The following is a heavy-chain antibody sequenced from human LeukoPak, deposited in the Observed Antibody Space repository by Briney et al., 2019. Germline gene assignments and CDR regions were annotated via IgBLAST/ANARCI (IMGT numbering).Heavy chain of an antibody. CDR3: ARGFYGAGSHFDY. D-gene: IGHD3-10*01. V-gene: IGHV4-30-2*01. Sequence: SLTLSLTCAVSGGSISSGDFPWSWIRQPPGKGLEWIGYIFHTGHTSYNPSLKSRVTISVDMSKNQLSLRLTSVTAADTAVYYCARGFYGAGSHFDYWGQGTLVTVSS. CDR2: IFHTGHT. J-gene: IGHJ4*02. CDR1: GGSISSGDFP.